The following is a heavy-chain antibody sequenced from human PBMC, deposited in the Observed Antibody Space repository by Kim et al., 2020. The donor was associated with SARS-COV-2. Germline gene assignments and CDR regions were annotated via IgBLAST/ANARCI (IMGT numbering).Heavy chain of an antibody. CDR3: VRRVDTGLGAAMDV. J-gene: IGHJ6*02. D-gene: IGHD5-18*01. V-gene: IGHV4-39*01. CDR1: GGSITSSSFY. CDR2: ILYSGST. Sequence: SETLCLTCTVSGGSITSSSFYWGWIRQPPGKGLEWIGNILYSGSTYYNPSLKSRVTISVDTSKNQFSLKVNSVTAADTAVYYCVRRVDTGLGAAMDVWGQGTTVTVSS.